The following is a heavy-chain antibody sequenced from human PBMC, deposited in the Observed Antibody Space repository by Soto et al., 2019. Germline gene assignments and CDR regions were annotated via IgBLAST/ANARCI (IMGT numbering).Heavy chain of an antibody. CDR3: ARGWGRWPHEKPGDY. J-gene: IGHJ4*02. D-gene: IGHD3-16*01. CDR1: GYTFTSYG. CDR2: ISAYNGNT. Sequence: ASVKVSCKASGYTFTSYGISWVRQAPGQGLEWMGWISAYNGNTNYAQKLQGRVTMTTSSSIRTAYMELNSLRSEDTAVYYCARGWGRWPHEKPGDYWGQGTLVTVSS. V-gene: IGHV1-18*01.